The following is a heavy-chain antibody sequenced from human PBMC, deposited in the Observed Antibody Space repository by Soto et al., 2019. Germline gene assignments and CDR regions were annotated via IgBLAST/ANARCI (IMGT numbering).Heavy chain of an antibody. CDR1: GYTFTSYG. D-gene: IGHD1-20*01. Sequence: ASVKVSFKSSGYTFTSYGISWVRQAPGQGLEWMGWISAYNGNTNYAQKLQGRVTMTTDTSTSTAYMELRSLRSDDTAVYYCARDHSPGQYNWNAQDAFDIWGQGTMVTVSS. J-gene: IGHJ3*02. CDR3: ARDHSPGQYNWNAQDAFDI. CDR2: ISAYNGNT. V-gene: IGHV1-18*04.